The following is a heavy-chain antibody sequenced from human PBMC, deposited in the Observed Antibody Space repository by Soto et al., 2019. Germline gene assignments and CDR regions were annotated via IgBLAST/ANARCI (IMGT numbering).Heavy chain of an antibody. Sequence: ASVKVSCKASGYTFTSDGISWVRQAPGQGLEWMGWISAYNGNTNYAQKLQGRVTMTTDTSTSTAYMELRSLRSDDTAVYYCARDLRTGTTSFFDYWGQGTLVTVSS. V-gene: IGHV1-18*01. CDR2: ISAYNGNT. D-gene: IGHD1-7*01. J-gene: IGHJ4*02. CDR3: ARDLRTGTTSFFDY. CDR1: GYTFTSDG.